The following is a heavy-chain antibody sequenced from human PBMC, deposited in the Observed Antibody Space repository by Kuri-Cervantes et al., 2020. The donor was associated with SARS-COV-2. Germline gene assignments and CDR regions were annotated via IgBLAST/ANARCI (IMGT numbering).Heavy chain of an antibody. CDR2: ISYDGSNK. D-gene: IGHD2-8*02. CDR1: GFTFNSSP. V-gene: IGHV3-30-3*01. Sequence: GESLKISCAASGFTFNSSPMHWARQTPGKGLEWVALISYDGSNKYYADSVQGRFTISRDNSKNTLYLQMSSLRAEDTAVFYCARGVGYAQPFDSWGQGTLVTVSS. CDR3: ARGVGYAQPFDS. J-gene: IGHJ4*02.